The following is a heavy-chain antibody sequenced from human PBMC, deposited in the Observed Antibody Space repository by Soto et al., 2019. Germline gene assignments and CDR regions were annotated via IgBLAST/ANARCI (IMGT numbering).Heavy chain of an antibody. V-gene: IGHV1-69*01. Sequence: QVQLVQSGAEVQKPGSSVKVSCKASGGTFSSYAISWVRQAPGQGLEWMGGIIPIFGTANYAQKFQGRVTITADESTSTAYMELSSLRSEDTAVYYCARLSRTVLRYFDWLSDNWFDPWGQGTLVTVSS. CDR2: IIPIFGTA. CDR1: GGTFSSYA. J-gene: IGHJ5*02. D-gene: IGHD3-9*01. CDR3: ARLSRTVLRYFDWLSDNWFDP.